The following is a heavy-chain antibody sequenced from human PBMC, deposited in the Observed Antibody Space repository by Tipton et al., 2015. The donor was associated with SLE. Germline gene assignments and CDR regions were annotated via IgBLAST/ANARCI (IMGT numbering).Heavy chain of an antibody. V-gene: IGHV3-30*04. J-gene: IGHJ4*02. CDR1: GFTFSSSA. D-gene: IGHD6-13*01. Sequence: SLRLSCAASGFTFSSSAMHWVRQAPGKGLEWVAVISYDGSNKYYADSVKGRFTISRENSKNTLYLQMNSLRAEDTAVYYCARELGPYSSSWSLDYWGQGTLVTVSS. CDR3: ARELGPYSSSWSLDY. CDR2: ISYDGSNK.